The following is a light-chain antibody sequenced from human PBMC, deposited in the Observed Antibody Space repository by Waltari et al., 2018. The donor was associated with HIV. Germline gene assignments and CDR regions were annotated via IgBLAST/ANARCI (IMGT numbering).Light chain of an antibody. CDR2: DVT. J-gene: IGLJ3*02. Sequence: QSALTQPRSVSGSPGQSVTISCTGTSSAVGGYNYVSWYQQHPGKAPKLMIYDVTKRPSGVPDRFSGSKSGNTASLTISGLQAEDEADYFCCSYAGGYTLVFSGGTKLTVL. V-gene: IGLV2-11*01. CDR3: CSYAGGYTLV. CDR1: SSAVGGYNY.